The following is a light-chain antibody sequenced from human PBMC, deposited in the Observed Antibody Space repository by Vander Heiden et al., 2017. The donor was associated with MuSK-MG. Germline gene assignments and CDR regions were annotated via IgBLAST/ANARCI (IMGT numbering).Light chain of an antibody. CDR2: GAS. V-gene: IGKV3-15*01. J-gene: IGKJ4*01. Sequence: EIVMTQSPASLSVSPGERATLSCRASQSVSSNLAWYQQKPGQAPRLLIYGASTRATGIPARFSGSGTGTEFTLTISSLQSEDFAVYYCQQYNNWPPVTFGGGTKVEIK. CDR1: QSVSSN. CDR3: QQYNNWPPVT.